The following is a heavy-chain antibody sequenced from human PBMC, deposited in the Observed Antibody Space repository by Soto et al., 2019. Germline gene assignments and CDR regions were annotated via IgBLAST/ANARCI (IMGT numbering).Heavy chain of an antibody. Sequence: QVQLVQSGAELKKPGASAKVSCKASGYIFTSYGISWVRQSPGQGLEWMAWISVDSGKTNYAQNFQGRVTMTTDTSASTADMELRSLRSDDTAVYYCARFKGSATNYYMDFWGKGTRVIVSS. J-gene: IGHJ6*03. CDR1: GYIFTSYG. CDR3: ARFKGSATNYYMDF. CDR2: ISVDSGKT. V-gene: IGHV1-18*01. D-gene: IGHD3-10*01.